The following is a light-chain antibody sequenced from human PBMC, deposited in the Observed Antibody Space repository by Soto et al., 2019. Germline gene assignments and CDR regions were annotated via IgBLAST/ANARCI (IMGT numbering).Light chain of an antibody. CDR2: AAS. Sequence: DIQMTQSPSTLSAGVGDRVTITCRASQRISTYLNWYQQKPGKAPTLLIYAASSLQSGVPSRFSGGGSGTDFTLTINTLLPEDYATYFCQQSYSSPRTFGQGTTVEIK. V-gene: IGKV1-39*01. CDR1: QRISTY. CDR3: QQSYSSPRT. J-gene: IGKJ1*01.